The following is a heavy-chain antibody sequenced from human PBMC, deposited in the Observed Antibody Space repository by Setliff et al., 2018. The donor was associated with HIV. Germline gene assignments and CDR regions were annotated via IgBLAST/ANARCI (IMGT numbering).Heavy chain of an antibody. CDR2: INHSGGP. Sequence: KPSETLSLTCGVFGGSFSGSYWSWIRQSPGKGLEWIGEINHSGGPNYNPSLKNRVTISVDTSNNQFTLRLKSVTAADTAVYYCARLGRNLRFLTVWGQGTTVTVSS. CDR3: ARLGRNLRFLTV. D-gene: IGHD3-3*01. J-gene: IGHJ6*02. CDR1: GGSFSGSY. V-gene: IGHV4-34*01.